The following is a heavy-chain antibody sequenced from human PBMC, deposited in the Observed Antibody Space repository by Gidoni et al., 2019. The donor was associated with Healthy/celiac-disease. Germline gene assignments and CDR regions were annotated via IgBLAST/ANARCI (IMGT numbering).Heavy chain of an antibody. CDR2: ISYDGNNE. CDR3: AKDRSTTSPYWYFDL. D-gene: IGHD2-2*01. J-gene: IGHJ2*01. Sequence: QVQLVESGGGVVQPGRSLRLSCAASRFTFSSYGMHWVRQAPGKGLEWVAVISYDGNNEYYADSVKGRFTISRDNSKNTLYLRMNSLGAEDTAVYFCAKDRSTTSPYWYFDLWGRGTLVTVSS. CDR1: RFTFSSYG. V-gene: IGHV3-30*18.